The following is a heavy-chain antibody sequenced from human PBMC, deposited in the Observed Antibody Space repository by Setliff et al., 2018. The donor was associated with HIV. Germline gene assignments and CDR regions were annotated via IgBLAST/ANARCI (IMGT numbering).Heavy chain of an antibody. CDR1: GFIFSNYA. J-gene: IGHJ6*02. D-gene: IGHD3-10*01. CDR3: ARDQLAMVRRNGMDV. CDR2: ITSDGSNE. Sequence: PGESLTISCAASGFIFSNYAMQWVRQAPGKGLEWVAAITSDGSNEYYADSVKGRFTISRDNSKNTLYVQMNSLRVEDTAVYYCARDQLAMVRRNGMDVWGQGTTVTVSS. V-gene: IGHV3-30*04.